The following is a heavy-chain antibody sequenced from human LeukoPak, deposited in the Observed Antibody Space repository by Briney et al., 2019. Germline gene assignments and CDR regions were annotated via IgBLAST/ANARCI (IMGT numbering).Heavy chain of an antibody. CDR3: ARPYDILTGYRMAFDI. Sequence: SETLSLTCTVSGGSISSGSYYWNWIRQRQPAGKGLEWIGHIQIGGSTNYNPSLKSRVTISVDTSKNQFSLKLSSVTAADTAVYYCARPYDILTGYRMAFDIWGQGTMVTVSS. J-gene: IGHJ3*02. V-gene: IGHV4-61*09. D-gene: IGHD3-9*01. CDR2: IQIGGST. CDR1: GGSISSGSYY.